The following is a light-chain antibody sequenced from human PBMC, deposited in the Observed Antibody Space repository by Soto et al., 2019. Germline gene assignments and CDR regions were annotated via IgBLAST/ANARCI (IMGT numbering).Light chain of an antibody. CDR2: DVT. V-gene: IGLV2-14*03. Sequence: QSALTQPASVSGSPGQSITISCTGTSSDVGGFNYVSWYQQHPGKAPKLMIYDVTNRPSGVSYRFSGSKSGNTASLTISGLQAEDAADYYCNSYTSSSTYVFGTGSQVTVL. CDR3: NSYTSSSTYV. CDR1: SSDVGGFNY. J-gene: IGLJ1*01.